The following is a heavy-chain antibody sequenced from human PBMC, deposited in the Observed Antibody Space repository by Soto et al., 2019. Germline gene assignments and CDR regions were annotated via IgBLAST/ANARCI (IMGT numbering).Heavy chain of an antibody. V-gene: IGHV1-69*13. D-gene: IGHD4-17*01. J-gene: IGHJ3*02. Sequence: SVKVSCKASGGTFSSYAISWVRQAPGQGLEWMGGIIPIFGTANYAQKFQGRVTIAADESTSTAYMELSSLRSEDTAVYYCASVTFDDYGGNSGAFDIWGQGTMVTVSS. CDR3: ASVTFDDYGGNSGAFDI. CDR2: IIPIFGTA. CDR1: GGTFSSYA.